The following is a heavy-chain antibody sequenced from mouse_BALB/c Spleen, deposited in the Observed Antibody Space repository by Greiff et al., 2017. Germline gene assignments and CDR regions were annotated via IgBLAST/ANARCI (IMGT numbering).Heavy chain of an antibody. V-gene: IGHV1S81*02. J-gene: IGHJ3*01. CDR1: GYTFTSSW. CDR3: ANDYEAWFAY. CDR2: INPSNGRT. Sequence: QVQLQQPGAELVKPGASVKLSCKASGYTFTSSWMHWVKQRPGQGLEWIGEINPSNGRTNYNEKFKSKATLTVDKSSSTAYMQLSSLTSEDSAVYYCANDYEAWFAYWGQGTLVTVSA. D-gene: IGHD2-4*01.